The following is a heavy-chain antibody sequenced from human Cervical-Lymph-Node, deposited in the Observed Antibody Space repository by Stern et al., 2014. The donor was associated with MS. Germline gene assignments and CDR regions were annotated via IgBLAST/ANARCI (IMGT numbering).Heavy chain of an antibody. J-gene: IGHJ4*02. Sequence: MQLVESGAEVKKPGASVRVSCTASGYTFTGYYVYWVRQAPGQGLEWMGSINPNTGGTNYPQKFQGRVTMTRDTSINTAYMELTRLNSDDTAVYYCARDQGSALDYWGQGTLVTVSS. CDR3: ARDQGSALDY. CDR1: GYTFTGYY. CDR2: INPNTGGT. D-gene: IGHD2-15*01. V-gene: IGHV1-2*02.